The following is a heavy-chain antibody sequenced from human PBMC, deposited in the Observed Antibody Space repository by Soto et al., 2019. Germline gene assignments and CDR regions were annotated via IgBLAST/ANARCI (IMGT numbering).Heavy chain of an antibody. CDR2: MNPNSGNT. V-gene: IGHV1-8*01. J-gene: IGHJ5*02. CDR1: GYTFTSYD. CDR3: ASRGYCSGGSCYSGVGYGFDP. D-gene: IGHD2-15*01. Sequence: QVQLVQSGAEVKKPGASVKVSCKASGYTFTSYDINWVRQATGQGLEWMGWMNPNSGNTGYAQKFQGRVTMTRNTSLSTAYLELRSLRSEDTAVYYCASRGYCSGGSCYSGVGYGFDPWGQGTLVTVSS.